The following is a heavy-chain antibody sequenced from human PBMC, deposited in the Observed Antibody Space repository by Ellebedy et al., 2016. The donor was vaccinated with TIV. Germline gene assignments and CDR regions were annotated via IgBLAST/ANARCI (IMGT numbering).Heavy chain of an antibody. V-gene: IGHV3-53*01. CDR1: GFTVNTKD. CDR2: IYSDGST. D-gene: IGHD3-10*01. Sequence: PGGSLRLSCAASGFTVNTKDMSWVRQAPGKGLEWVSVIYSDGSTDYADSVKGRFIISRDSSKNTVYLQLNSLRAEDTAVYYCSIDFRGFDQWGQGTLVTVSA. CDR3: SIDFRGFDQ. J-gene: IGHJ4*02.